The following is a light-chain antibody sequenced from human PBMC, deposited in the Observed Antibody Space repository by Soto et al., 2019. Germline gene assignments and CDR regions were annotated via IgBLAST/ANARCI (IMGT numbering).Light chain of an antibody. CDR1: QSVSNNY. CDR3: QQYVSSPFT. V-gene: IGKV3-20*01. J-gene: IGKJ3*01. CDR2: AAS. Sequence: EIVLTQSPGTLSLSPGERATLSCRASQSVSNNYLAWYQQKPGQAPRLLIYAASSRAADIPDRFSGSGSGTDFTLTINRLQPGDFAVYYCQQYVSSPFTFGPETKVDIK.